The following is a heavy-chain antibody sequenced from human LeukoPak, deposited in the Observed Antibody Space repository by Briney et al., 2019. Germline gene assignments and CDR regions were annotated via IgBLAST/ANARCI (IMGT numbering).Heavy chain of an antibody. CDR3: ARYRTWFDP. Sequence: SETLSLTCTVSGDSISSYYWSWIRQPPGKGLEWVGYIYYSGSTNYNPSLKSRVTISVDTSKNQFSLKLSSVTAADTAVYYCARYRTWFDPWGQGTLVTVSS. D-gene: IGHD4-11*01. J-gene: IGHJ5*02. V-gene: IGHV4-59*01. CDR1: GDSISSYY. CDR2: IYYSGST.